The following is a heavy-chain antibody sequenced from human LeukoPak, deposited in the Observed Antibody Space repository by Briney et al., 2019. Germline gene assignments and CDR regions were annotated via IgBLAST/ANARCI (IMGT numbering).Heavy chain of an antibody. CDR1: GGSISSGGYY. CDR2: IYYSGST. J-gene: IGHJ6*03. V-gene: IGHV4-31*03. CDR3: ARGHWNDFPYYYYYMDV. D-gene: IGHD1-1*01. Sequence: SQTLSLTCTVSGGSISSGGYYWSWIRQHPGKGLEWIGYIYYSGSTYYNPSLKSRVTISVDTSKNQFSLKLSSVTAADTAVYYCARGHWNDFPYYYYYMDVWGKGTTVTVSS.